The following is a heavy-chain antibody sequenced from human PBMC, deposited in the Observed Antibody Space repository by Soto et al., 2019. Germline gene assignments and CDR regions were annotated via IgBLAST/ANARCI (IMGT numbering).Heavy chain of an antibody. CDR1: GFSFTNAW. CDR3: STGSIFGVTTHAEDY. CDR2: IKRIIDGGTA. D-gene: IGHD3-3*01. Sequence: PGGSLRLSCAASGFSFTNAWMSWVRQAPGKGLERVGRIKRIIDGGTADYAAPVKGRFTISRDDSKNTLYLQLNSLKTEDTAVYYCSTGSIFGVTTHAEDYWGQGTLVTVSS. J-gene: IGHJ4*02. V-gene: IGHV3-15*01.